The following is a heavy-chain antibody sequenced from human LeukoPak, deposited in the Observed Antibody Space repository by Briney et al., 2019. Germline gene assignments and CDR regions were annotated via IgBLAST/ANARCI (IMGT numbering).Heavy chain of an antibody. CDR2: IKQDGSEK. CDR1: GFTFSDYW. CDR3: ARAYRDSSGWLDY. Sequence: GGSLRLSCAASGFTFSDYWMSWVRQAPGKGLEWVAHIKQDGSEKYYVDSVKGRFTISRDNAKNSLYLQMNSLRAEDTAVYYCARAYRDSSGWLDYWGQGTLVTVSS. D-gene: IGHD6-19*01. J-gene: IGHJ4*02. V-gene: IGHV3-7*01.